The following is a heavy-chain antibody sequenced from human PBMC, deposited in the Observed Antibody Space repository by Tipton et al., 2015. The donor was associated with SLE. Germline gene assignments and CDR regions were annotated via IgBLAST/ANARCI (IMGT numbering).Heavy chain of an antibody. V-gene: IGHV4-38-2*01. CDR2: IYHSGTT. J-gene: IGHJ3*02. CDR3: ARVRAVAGTIFDAFDI. D-gene: IGHD6-19*01. CDR1: GFSISSGYY. Sequence: TLSLTCAVSGFSISSGYYWGWIRLPPGKGLEWIGSIYHSGTTYYNPSLKSRVTISVDTSKNQFSLKLSSVTAADTAVYYCARVRAVAGTIFDAFDIWGQGTMVTVSS.